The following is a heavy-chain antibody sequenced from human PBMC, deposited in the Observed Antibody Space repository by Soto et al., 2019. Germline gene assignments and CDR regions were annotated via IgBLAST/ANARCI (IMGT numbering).Heavy chain of an antibody. J-gene: IGHJ4*02. D-gene: IGHD3-10*01. Sequence: EVQLMESGGGLVQPGGSLRLSCEVSGFTFSKYAMSWVRQAPGKVLEWVSGISSSGTNTYYGDSVKGRFSISRDNSKNTLSLQMNSLRDEDTAVYYCATSLRGGSGTRDYWGQGTLVTVSS. CDR2: ISSSGTNT. CDR1: GFTFSKYA. V-gene: IGHV3-23*01. CDR3: ATSLRGGSGTRDY.